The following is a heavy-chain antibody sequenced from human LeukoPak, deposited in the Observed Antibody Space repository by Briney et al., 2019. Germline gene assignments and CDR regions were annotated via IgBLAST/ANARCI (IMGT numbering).Heavy chain of an antibody. CDR1: GFTVNNNY. CDR3: ARTSYSSGYGMDV. Sequence: GGSLRLSCAASGFTVNNNYMSWVRQAPGKGLEWVAVIYIGGGTYYAASVKGRFTISRDTSKNTLFLQMNSLRAEDTAVYYCARTSYSSGYGMDVWGQGTTVTVSS. D-gene: IGHD3-22*01. J-gene: IGHJ6*02. CDR2: IYIGGGT. V-gene: IGHV3-53*01.